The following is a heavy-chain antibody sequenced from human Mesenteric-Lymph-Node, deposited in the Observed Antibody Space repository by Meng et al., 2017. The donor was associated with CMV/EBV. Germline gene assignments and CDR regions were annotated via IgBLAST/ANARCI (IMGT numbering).Heavy chain of an antibody. CDR2: INLHGDEK. CDR1: GFTFTRYW. J-gene: IGHJ4*02. CDR3: TRDWGVLEAAGDC. D-gene: IGHD6-13*01. V-gene: IGHV3-7*01. Sequence: GESLKISCAFSGFTFTRYWMSGVRQAPGKGLEWVALINLHGDEKYYVDSVKGRFTISRDNAWNSLYLQMNSLRVEDTAVYYCTRDWGVLEAAGDCWGQGTLVTVSS.